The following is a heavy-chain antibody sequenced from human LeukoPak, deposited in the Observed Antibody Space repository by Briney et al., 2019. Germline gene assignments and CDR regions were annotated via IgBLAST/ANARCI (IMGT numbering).Heavy chain of an antibody. Sequence: ASVKVSCKASGYTFTSYDINWVRQATGQGLEWMGWMNPNSGNTGYAQKFQGRVTMTRDTSISTAYMELSRLRSDDTAVYYCARARGTAISDYWGQGTLVTVSS. V-gene: IGHV1-8*01. CDR3: ARARGTAISDY. D-gene: IGHD5-18*01. CDR1: GYTFTSYD. CDR2: MNPNSGNT. J-gene: IGHJ4*02.